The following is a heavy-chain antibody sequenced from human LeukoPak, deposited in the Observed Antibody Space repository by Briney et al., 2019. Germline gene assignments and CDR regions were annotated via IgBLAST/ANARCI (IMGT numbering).Heavy chain of an antibody. Sequence: PGGSLRLSCAASGFTFSDYYMSWIRQAPGKGLEWVSYISSSGSTIYYADSVKGRFTISRDNAKNSLYLQMNSLRAEDTAVYYCARDGYDYVWGSSSFLGDYWGQGTLVTVSS. D-gene: IGHD3-16*01. J-gene: IGHJ4*02. V-gene: IGHV3-11*01. CDR3: ARDGYDYVWGSSSFLGDY. CDR1: GFTFSDYY. CDR2: ISSSGSTI.